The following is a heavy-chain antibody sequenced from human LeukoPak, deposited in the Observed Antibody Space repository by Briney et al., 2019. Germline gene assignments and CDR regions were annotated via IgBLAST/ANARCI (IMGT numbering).Heavy chain of an antibody. J-gene: IGHJ4*02. CDR2: IHTSGIT. V-gene: IGHV4-4*07. CDR1: GGSISSHY. Sequence: SETLSLTCTVSGGSISSHYWSWLRQPAGKGLEYVGRIHTSGITNYNPSLKSRVTMSGDTSKNQFYLNLRSVTAADTAVYYCARDLGSNYVYFDYWGQGSLVTVSS. D-gene: IGHD1-26*01. CDR3: ARDLGSNYVYFDY.